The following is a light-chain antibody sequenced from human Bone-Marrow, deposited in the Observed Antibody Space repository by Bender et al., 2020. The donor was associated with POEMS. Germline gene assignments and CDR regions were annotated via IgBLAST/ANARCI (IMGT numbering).Light chain of an antibody. CDR3: SSWDDSLSGWV. Sequence: SYDLTQPPSVSVSPGQTAIITCSGDALGDKYTCWYQQKPGQSPLLVIHQDTERPSGIPERFSGSKSGTSASLAISDIQSEDEGDYYCSSWDDSLSGWVFGGGTKLTVL. CDR1: ALGDKY. V-gene: IGLV3-1*01. CDR2: QDT. J-gene: IGLJ3*02.